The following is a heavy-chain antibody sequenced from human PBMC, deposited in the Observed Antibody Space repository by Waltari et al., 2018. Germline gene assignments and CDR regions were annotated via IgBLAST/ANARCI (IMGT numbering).Heavy chain of an antibody. J-gene: IGHJ3*01. Sequence: QLHLQESGPGLVKPSETLSLTCSVSGGSITSNRHYWAWIRQPPGKGLEGTATVSYSGATYNNPSLKSRVTISVDTSKNQFSLKLSSVTAADTALYYCATYIGASIGTAAFDVWGQGTMVTVSS. CDR1: GGSITSNRHY. CDR2: VSYSGAT. D-gene: IGHD3-16*01. V-gene: IGHV4-39*01. CDR3: ATYIGASIGTAAFDV.